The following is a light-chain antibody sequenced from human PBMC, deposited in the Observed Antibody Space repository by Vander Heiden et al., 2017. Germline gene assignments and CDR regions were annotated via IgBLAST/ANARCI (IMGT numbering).Light chain of an antibody. CDR3: MQGKHWPPIT. CDR1: KSFVYSDGNSY. CDR2: KVS. Sequence: AVIDQSPLSLPVTLGQPASIGCRSSKSFVYSDGNSYLNWLQQRPGQSPRRLIYKVSNWDDGVPDRFSGSGSGTDFTLKISRVEAEDVGVYYCMQGKHWPPITFGQGTRLEIK. V-gene: IGKV2D-30*01. J-gene: IGKJ5*01.